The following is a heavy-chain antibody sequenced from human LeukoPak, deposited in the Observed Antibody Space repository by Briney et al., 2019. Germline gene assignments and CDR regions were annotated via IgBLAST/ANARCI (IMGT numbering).Heavy chain of an antibody. J-gene: IGHJ5*02. D-gene: IGHD2-15*01. CDR3: ARSTTGYCSGGSCSPNWFDP. CDR2: IIPIFGTA. V-gene: IGHV1-69*13. CDR1: GGTFSSYA. Sequence: ASVKVSCKASGGTFSSYAISWVRQAPGQGLEWMGGIIPIFGTANYAQKFQGRVTITADESTSTAYMELSSLRSEDTAVYYCARSTTGYCSGGSCSPNWFDPWGQGTLVTVSS.